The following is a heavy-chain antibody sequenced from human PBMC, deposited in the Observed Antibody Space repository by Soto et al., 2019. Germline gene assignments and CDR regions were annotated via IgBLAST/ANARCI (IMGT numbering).Heavy chain of an antibody. CDR2: ILWDDEK. CDR1: GFSLRTSGVG. CDR3: VHRLSTYGLHY. J-gene: IGHJ4*02. D-gene: IGHD3-10*01. V-gene: IGHV2-5*02. Sequence: QITLKESGPTLVKPTQTLTLTCTFSGFSLRTSGVGVGWIRQPPGQALEWLALILWDDEKRYSPSLKSRLTISKDASKNQVVLTMTNMDPVDTATYYCVHRLSTYGLHYWGQGTLVTVSS.